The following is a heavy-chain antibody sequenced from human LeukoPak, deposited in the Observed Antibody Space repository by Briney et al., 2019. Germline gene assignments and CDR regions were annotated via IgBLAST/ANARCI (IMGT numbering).Heavy chain of an antibody. J-gene: IGHJ4*02. D-gene: IGHD7-27*01. CDR1: GFTFSDSY. CDR2: ISNTGDSI. Sequence: GGSLRLSCAASGFTFSDSYMTWIRQAPGKGLEWVSFISNTGDSIYYADSVKGRFTTSRDNAKSSLPLQMNSLRAEDTAVYYCGRGHWGLDYWGQGALVTVSS. CDR3: GRGHWGLDY. V-gene: IGHV3-11*04.